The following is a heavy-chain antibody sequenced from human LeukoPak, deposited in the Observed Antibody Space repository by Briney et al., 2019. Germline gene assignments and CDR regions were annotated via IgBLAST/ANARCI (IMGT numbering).Heavy chain of an antibody. CDR3: ARGRRPYSSSSGWFDP. V-gene: IGHV4-34*01. Sequence: SETLSLTCAVYGGSFSGYYWSWLRQPPGKGLEWVGEINHSGSTNYNPSLKSRVTISVDTSKNQFSLTLSSVTAADTAVYYCARGRRPYSSSSGWFDPWGQGTLVTVSS. D-gene: IGHD6-6*01. J-gene: IGHJ5*02. CDR1: GGSFSGYY. CDR2: INHSGST.